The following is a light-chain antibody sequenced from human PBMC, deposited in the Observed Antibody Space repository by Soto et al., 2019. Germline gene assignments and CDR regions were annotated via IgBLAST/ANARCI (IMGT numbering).Light chain of an antibody. Sequence: DIVMTQSPLSLPVIPGEPASISCRSSQSLQLGNGYQYVDWYLQKPGQSPQLLIYLGSNRDSVVPDRCSSRGSGTDFTLKISRVDAEEVGIYYCMQGLQLPRTFGQGTKVEIK. V-gene: IGKV2-28*01. CDR2: LGS. CDR3: MQGLQLPRT. J-gene: IGKJ1*01. CDR1: QSLQLGNGYQY.